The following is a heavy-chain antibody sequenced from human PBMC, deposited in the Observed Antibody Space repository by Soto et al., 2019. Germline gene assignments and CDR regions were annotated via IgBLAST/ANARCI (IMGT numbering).Heavy chain of an antibody. J-gene: IGHJ4*02. D-gene: IGHD3-10*01. CDR1: GFTFSSYG. V-gene: IGHV3-23*01. CDR2: ISGSGGST. Sequence: SLRLSCAASGFTFSSYGMSWVRQAPGKGLEWVSSISGSGGSTYYADSVKGRFTISRDNSKNTLYLQMSSLRAEDTAVYYCANRNDYGTGSYFPFDHWGQGTLVIVSS. CDR3: ANRNDYGTGSYFPFDH.